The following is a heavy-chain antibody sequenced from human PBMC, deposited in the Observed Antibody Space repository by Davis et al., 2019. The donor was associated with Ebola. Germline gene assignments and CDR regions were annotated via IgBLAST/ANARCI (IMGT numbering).Heavy chain of an antibody. Sequence: ASVKVSCKASGYTFISYHMHWVRQAPGQGLEWMGIISPSGDRATSAQKFQGRLTMNRDTSTSTEYMELSSLTSEDTAVYYCARDFAQPWTFDNWGQGTLVTVSS. D-gene: IGHD1-1*01. CDR1: GYTFISYH. J-gene: IGHJ4*02. V-gene: IGHV1-46*01. CDR2: ISPSGDRA. CDR3: ARDFAQPWTFDN.